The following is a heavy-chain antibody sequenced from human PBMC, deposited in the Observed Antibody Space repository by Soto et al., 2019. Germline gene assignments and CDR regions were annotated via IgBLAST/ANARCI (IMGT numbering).Heavy chain of an antibody. J-gene: IGHJ3*02. CDR1: GGTFSSYA. Sequence: SVKVSCKASGGTFSSYAISWVRQAPGQGLEWMGGIIPIFGTANYAQKFQGRVTITADESTSTVYMELSSLRSEDTAVYFCARVSMHDYVWGSYRYDAFDIWGQGTMVTVSS. V-gene: IGHV1-69*13. D-gene: IGHD3-16*02. CDR3: ARVSMHDYVWGSYRYDAFDI. CDR2: IIPIFGTA.